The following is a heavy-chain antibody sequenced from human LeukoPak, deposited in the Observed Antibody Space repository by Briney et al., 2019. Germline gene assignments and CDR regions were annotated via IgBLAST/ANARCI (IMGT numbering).Heavy chain of an antibody. CDR2: ISYDGSNK. Sequence: GRSLRLSCAASGFTFSSYGMPWVRQAPGKGLEWVAVISYDGSNKYYADSVKGRFTISRDNSKNTLYLQMNSLRAEDTAVYYCAKALPYCSSTSCYNWFDPWGQGTLVTVSS. V-gene: IGHV3-30*18. CDR1: GFTFSSYG. D-gene: IGHD2-2*01. CDR3: AKALPYCSSTSCYNWFDP. J-gene: IGHJ5*02.